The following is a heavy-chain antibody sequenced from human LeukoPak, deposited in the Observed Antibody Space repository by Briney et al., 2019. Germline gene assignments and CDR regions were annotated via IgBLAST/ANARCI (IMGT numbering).Heavy chain of an antibody. V-gene: IGHV3-66*02. CDR2: IYGDGGT. Sequence: SGGSLRPSSVLSGLTASAKYMSWVRQGPRKGMDWISSIYGDGGTNYADSVKGRFTISRDNSKNTLYLQMNSLRPEDTAVYYCARDGGFGGPGGDNWFDSWGQGALVTVSS. CDR1: GLTASAKY. D-gene: IGHD3-16*01. J-gene: IGHJ5*01. CDR3: ARDGGFGGPGGDNWFDS.